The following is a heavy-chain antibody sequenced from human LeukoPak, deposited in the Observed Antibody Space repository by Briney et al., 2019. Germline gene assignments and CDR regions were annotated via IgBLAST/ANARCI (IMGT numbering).Heavy chain of an antibody. Sequence: ASVKVSCKASGYTFTSYGISWVRQAPGQGLEWMGWISGYNGNTNYAQKLQGRVTMNTDTSTSTAYMEVRSLRSDDTAVYYCARDEVAVAGKRVDYWGQGTLVTVSS. CDR1: GYTFTSYG. CDR2: ISGYNGNT. V-gene: IGHV1-18*01. CDR3: ARDEVAVAGKRVDY. D-gene: IGHD6-19*01. J-gene: IGHJ4*02.